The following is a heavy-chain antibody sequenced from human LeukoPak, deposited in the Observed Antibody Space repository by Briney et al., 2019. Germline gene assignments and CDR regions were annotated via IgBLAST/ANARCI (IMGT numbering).Heavy chain of an antibody. D-gene: IGHD3-10*01. CDR2: SIPIFGTA. J-gene: IGHJ3*02. CDR3: ARRPYYYGSGSYEGALDI. Sequence: SVKVSCKASGGTFSSYAISWVRQAPGQGLDWMGGSIPIFGTANYAQNFQVRVTITGDKSMSTAYMELRSLRFEDTAVYYCARRPYYYGSGSYEGALDIWGQGTMVIVSS. CDR1: GGTFSSYA. V-gene: IGHV1-69*06.